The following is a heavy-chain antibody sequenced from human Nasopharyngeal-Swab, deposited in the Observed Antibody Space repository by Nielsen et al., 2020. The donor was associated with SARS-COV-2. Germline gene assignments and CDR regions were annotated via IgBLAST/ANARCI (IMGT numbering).Heavy chain of an antibody. CDR1: GYTFTSYG. D-gene: IGHD6-13*01. CDR3: ARGVRIAAAGGYYYYGMDV. CDR2: ISAYNGNT. Sequence: ASVKVSCKASGYTFTSYGISWVRQAPGQGLEWMGWISAYNGNTNYAQKLRGRVTMTTDTSTSTAYMELRSLRSDDTAVYYCARGVRIAAAGGYYYYGMDVWGQGTTVTVSS. J-gene: IGHJ6*02. V-gene: IGHV1-18*01.